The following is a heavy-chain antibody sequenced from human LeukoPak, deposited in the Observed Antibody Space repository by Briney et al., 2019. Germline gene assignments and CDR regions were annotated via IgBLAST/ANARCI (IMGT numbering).Heavy chain of an antibody. V-gene: IGHV4-59*01. Sequence: PSETLSLTCTVSGGSISSYYWSWIRQPPGKGLEWLGYIYYSGSTNYNPSLKSRVTISVDTSKNQFSLKLSSVTAADTAVYYCARGGNYYDSSGYYSADYWGQGTLVTVSS. CDR2: IYYSGST. CDR1: GGSISSYY. CDR3: ARGGNYYDSSGYYSADY. J-gene: IGHJ4*02. D-gene: IGHD3-22*01.